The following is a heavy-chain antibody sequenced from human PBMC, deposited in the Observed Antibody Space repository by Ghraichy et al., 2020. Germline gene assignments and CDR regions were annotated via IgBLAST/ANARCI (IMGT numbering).Heavy chain of an antibody. J-gene: IGHJ4*02. CDR1: GFTFSGSA. D-gene: IGHD4-17*01. CDR3: TNDYGDYEAYFDY. Sequence: GGSLRLSCAASGFTFSGSAMHWVRQASGKRLEWVGRIRSKANSYATAYAASVKGRFTISRDDSKNTAYLQMNSLKTEDTAVYYCTNDYGDYEAYFDYWGQGTLVTVSS. CDR2: IRSKANSYAT. V-gene: IGHV3-73*01.